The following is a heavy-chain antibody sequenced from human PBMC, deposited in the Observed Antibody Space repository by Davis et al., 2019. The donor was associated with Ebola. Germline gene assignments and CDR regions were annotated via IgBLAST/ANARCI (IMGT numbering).Heavy chain of an antibody. J-gene: IGHJ4*02. D-gene: IGHD7-27*01. CDR2: VIPVFGTA. Sequence: SVKVSCKASGGTFNTYAITWVRQAPGQGLEWMGWVIPVFGTANYAQRFQGRVTITADESRTTAYMELSSLRSEDTAVYYCARERPGTGNVDLWGQGTLVTVSS. CDR3: ARERPGTGNVDL. CDR1: GGTFNTYA. V-gene: IGHV1-69*13.